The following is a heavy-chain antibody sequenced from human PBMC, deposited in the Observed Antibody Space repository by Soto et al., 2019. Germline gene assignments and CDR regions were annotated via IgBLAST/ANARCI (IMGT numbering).Heavy chain of an antibody. CDR3: ARERGYSYGYFAGFDY. CDR1: GFTFGSYG. Sequence: QVQLVESGGGVVQPGRSLRLSCAASGFTFGSYGMHWVRQAPGKGLEWVAVIWYDGSNKYYADSVKGRFTISRDNSKNTLYLQMNSLRAEDTAVYYCARERGYSYGYFAGFDYWGQGTLVTVSS. J-gene: IGHJ4*02. CDR2: IWYDGSNK. D-gene: IGHD5-18*01. V-gene: IGHV3-33*01.